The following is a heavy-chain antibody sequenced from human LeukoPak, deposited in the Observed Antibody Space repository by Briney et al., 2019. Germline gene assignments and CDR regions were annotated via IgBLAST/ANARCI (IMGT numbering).Heavy chain of an antibody. CDR2: INPSGGST. D-gene: IGHD6-13*01. J-gene: IGHJ4*02. CDR1: GYTFTSYY. V-gene: IGHV1-46*01. Sequence: ASVKVSCKESGYTFTSYYMHWVRQAPGQGLEWMGIINPSGGSTSYAQKFQGRVTMTRDTSTSTVYMELSSLRSEDTAVYYCARDLTIAAAEYYFDYWGQGTLVTVSS. CDR3: ARDLTIAAAEYYFDY.